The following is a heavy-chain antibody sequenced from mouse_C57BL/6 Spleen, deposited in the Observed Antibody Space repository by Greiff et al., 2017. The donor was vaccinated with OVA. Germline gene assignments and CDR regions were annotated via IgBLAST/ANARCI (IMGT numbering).Heavy chain of an antibody. D-gene: IGHD2-4*01. CDR3: TRGYYDYYYAMDY. CDR2: IYPGNSDT. Sequence: VQLQQSGTVLARPGASVKMSCKTSGYTFTSYWMHWVKQRPGQGLEWIGAIYPGNSDTSYNQKFKGKAKLPAVTSASTAYMELSSLTNEDSAVYYCTRGYYDYYYAMDYWGQGTSVTVSS. V-gene: IGHV1-5*01. CDR1: GYTFTSYW. J-gene: IGHJ4*01.